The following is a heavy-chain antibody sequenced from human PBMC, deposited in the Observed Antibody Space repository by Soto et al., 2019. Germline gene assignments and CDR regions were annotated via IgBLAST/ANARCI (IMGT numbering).Heavy chain of an antibody. CDR1: GGSIRSSHTSTY. J-gene: IGHJ3*02. V-gene: IGHV4-61*01. Sequence: PSETLSLTCSVSGGSIRSSHTSTYWTWIRQPPGKGLEWIAYIYHNGNTAYNPSLKSRITISVDSSKNQFSLKMNSVTAADTAVYYCARVTYYYDSSGYYGGHDAFDIWGQGTMVTVSS. CDR3: ARVTYYYDSSGYYGGHDAFDI. CDR2: IYHNGNT. D-gene: IGHD3-22*01.